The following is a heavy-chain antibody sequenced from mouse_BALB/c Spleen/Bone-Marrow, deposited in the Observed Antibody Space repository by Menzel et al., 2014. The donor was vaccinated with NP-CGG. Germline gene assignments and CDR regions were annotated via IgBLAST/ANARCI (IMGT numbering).Heavy chain of an antibody. V-gene: IGHV1S81*02. J-gene: IGHJ4*01. CDR1: GYTFTSYY. CDR3: SRGRRDALDY. Sequence: LVESGAELVKPGASVKLSCKASGYTFTSYYMYWVKQRPGQGLEWLGEINPSNGGTNFNGKFKNKATLTVDKSSSTAYMQLSSLTSEDSAVYYCSRGRRDALDYWGQGTSVTVSS. CDR2: INPSNGGT.